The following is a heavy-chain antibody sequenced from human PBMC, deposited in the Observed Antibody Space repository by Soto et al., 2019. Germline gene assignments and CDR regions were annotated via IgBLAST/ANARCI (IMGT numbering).Heavy chain of an antibody. Sequence: PGGSLILSCAAYGFTFSSYSMHWVRQAPGKGLEWVAVISYDGSNKYYADSVKGRFTISRDNSKNTLYLQMNSLRAEDTAVYYCARYGGPYYFNSWGQGTLVTVSS. CDR1: GFTFSSYS. CDR2: ISYDGSNK. J-gene: IGHJ4*02. CDR3: ARYGGPYYFNS. V-gene: IGHV3-30-3*01. D-gene: IGHD1-26*01.